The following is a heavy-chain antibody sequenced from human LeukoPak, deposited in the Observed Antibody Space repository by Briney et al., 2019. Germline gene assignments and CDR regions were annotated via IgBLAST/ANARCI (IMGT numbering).Heavy chain of an antibody. CDR1: GFTFGDYA. J-gene: IGHJ4*02. V-gene: IGHV3-49*03. CDR3: TRDRGAYNLYDY. CDR2: IRSKAYGETA. Sequence: QPGGSLRLSCTASGFTFGDYAMSWIRQAPGKGLEWVGFIRSKAYGETADYAASVKGRFTISRDDSKAIAYLQMNSLKTGDTAVYHCTRDRGAYNLYDYWGQGTLVTVSS. D-gene: IGHD1-1*01.